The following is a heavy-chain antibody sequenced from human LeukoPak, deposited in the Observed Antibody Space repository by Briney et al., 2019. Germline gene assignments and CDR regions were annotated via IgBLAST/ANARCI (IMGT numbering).Heavy chain of an antibody. J-gene: IGHJ3*02. Sequence: SETLSLTCTVSGGSISSGSYYWSWIRQPAGKGLEWIGRIYTSGSTNYNPSLKSRVTISVDTSKNQFSLKLSSVTAADTAVYYWARDVYKYDSSGSRAFGIWGQGTMVTVSS. CDR2: IYTSGST. CDR3: ARDVYKYDSSGSRAFGI. D-gene: IGHD3-22*01. V-gene: IGHV4-61*02. CDR1: GGSISSGSYY.